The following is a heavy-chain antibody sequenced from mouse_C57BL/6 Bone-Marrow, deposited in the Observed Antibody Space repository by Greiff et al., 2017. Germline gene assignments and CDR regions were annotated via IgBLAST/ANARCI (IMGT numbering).Heavy chain of an antibody. CDR2: IYPRDGST. CDR3: ARLEFDGSNGDSYFDV. J-gene: IGHJ1*03. CDR1: GFTFTSYD. V-gene: IGHV1-85*01. Sequence: VQLQQSGPELVRPGASVKLSCTASGFTFTSYDINWVKQRPGQGLEWIGWIYPRDGSTKYDEKFKGKATLTVDTSSSTAYMELHSLTSEDSASYFCARLEFDGSNGDSYFDVWGTGTTVTVSS. D-gene: IGHD1-1*01.